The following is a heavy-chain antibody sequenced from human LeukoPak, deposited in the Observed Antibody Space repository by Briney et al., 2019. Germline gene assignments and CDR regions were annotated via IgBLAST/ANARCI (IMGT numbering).Heavy chain of an antibody. D-gene: IGHD5-18*01. J-gene: IGHJ4*02. CDR3: ASVDTAMDFDY. Sequence: PSETLSLTCTVSGGSISSYYWSWIRQPPGKGLEWIGYIYYSGSTNYNPSLKSRVTISVDTSKNQFSLKLSSVTAADTAVYYCASVDTAMDFDYWGQRTLVTVSS. CDR2: IYYSGST. V-gene: IGHV4-59*01. CDR1: GGSISSYY.